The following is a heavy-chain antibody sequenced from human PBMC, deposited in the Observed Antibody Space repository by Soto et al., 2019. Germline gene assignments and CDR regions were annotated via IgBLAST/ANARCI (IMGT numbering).Heavy chain of an antibody. CDR3: SRNLYYYDSSGYYLSYYFDY. CDR2: IYHSGST. V-gene: IGHV4-4*02. CDR1: GGSISSSNW. Sequence: SETLSLTCAVSGGSISSSNWWSWVRQPPGKGLEWIGEIYHSGSTNYNPSLKSRDTISVDKSKNQFSLKLSSVTAADTAVYYCSRNLYYYDSSGYYLSYYFDYWGQGTLVTAPQ. J-gene: IGHJ4*02. D-gene: IGHD3-22*01.